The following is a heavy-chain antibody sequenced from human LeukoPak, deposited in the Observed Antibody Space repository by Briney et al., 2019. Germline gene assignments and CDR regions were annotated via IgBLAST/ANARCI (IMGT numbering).Heavy chain of an antibody. CDR3: ARDSIVYYDILTGSSFDY. D-gene: IGHD3-9*01. Sequence: PSETLSLTCTVSGGSISSGDYYWSWIRQPPGKGLEWIGYIYCGGSYYYNPSLECRVPISVDTSKNPFSRKLSSVTAAVTAVYYCARDSIVYYDILTGSSFDYWGQGTLVTASS. V-gene: IGHV4-30-4*08. CDR1: GGSISSGDYY. CDR2: IYCGGSY. J-gene: IGHJ4*02.